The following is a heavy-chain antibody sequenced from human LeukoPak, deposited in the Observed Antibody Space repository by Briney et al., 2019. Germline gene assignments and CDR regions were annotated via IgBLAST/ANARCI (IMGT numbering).Heavy chain of an antibody. CDR1: GFTFSSYG. CDR2: ISGSGGST. J-gene: IGHJ4*02. CDR3: AKAAYSYCSSTSCYVCYFDY. Sequence: GGSLRLSCAASGFTFSSYGMSWVRHAPGKGLEWVSAISGSGGSTYYADSVKGRFTISRDNSKNTLYLQMNSLRAEDTAVYYCAKAAYSYCSSTSCYVCYFDYWGQGTLVTVSS. V-gene: IGHV3-23*01. D-gene: IGHD2-2*01.